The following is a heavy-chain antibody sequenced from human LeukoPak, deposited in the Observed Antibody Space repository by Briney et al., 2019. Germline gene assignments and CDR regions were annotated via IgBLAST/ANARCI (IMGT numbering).Heavy chain of an antibody. CDR2: ISSSSSYI. V-gene: IGHV3-21*01. Sequence: GSLRLSCAASGFTFSSYAMNWVRQAPGKGLEWVSSISSSSSYIYYAASVKGRFTISRDNAKNSLYLQMNSLRAEDTAVYYCARGGITVPPAYWGQGTLVTVSS. D-gene: IGHD3-10*01. CDR3: ARGGITVPPAY. J-gene: IGHJ4*02. CDR1: GFTFSSYA.